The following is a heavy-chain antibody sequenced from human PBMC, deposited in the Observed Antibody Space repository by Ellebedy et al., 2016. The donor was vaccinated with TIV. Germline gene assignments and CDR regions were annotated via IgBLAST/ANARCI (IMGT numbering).Heavy chain of an antibody. D-gene: IGHD5-24*01. CDR3: ARSYNQRYYGLDV. Sequence: PGGSLRLSCAASGFTSTFYGMPWVRQAPGKGLEWVAGMWLDGSNEYYANSVKGRFTISRENSKNTLYLQMNSLRAEDKAVYYCARSYNQRYYGLDVWGQGTTVTVSS. CDR2: MWLDGSNE. J-gene: IGHJ6*02. V-gene: IGHV3-33*01. CDR1: GFTSTFYG.